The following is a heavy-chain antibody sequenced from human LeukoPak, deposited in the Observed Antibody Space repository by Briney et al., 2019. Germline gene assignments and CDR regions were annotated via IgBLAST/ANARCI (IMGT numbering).Heavy chain of an antibody. J-gene: IGHJ4*02. CDR2: IGASGGST. V-gene: IGHV3-23*01. Sequence: GGSLRLSCATSGFTFSSYAMSWVRQAPGKGLEWVSGIGASGGSTYYADSVKGRFTISRDNSKNTLYLQMNSLRTEDTAVYYCAKAEGYDILTGLDYWGQGTLVTVST. CDR3: AKAEGYDILTGLDY. CDR1: GFTFSSYA. D-gene: IGHD3-9*01.